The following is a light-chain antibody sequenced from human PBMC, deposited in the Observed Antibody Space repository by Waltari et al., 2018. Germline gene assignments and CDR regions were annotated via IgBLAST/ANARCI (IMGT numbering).Light chain of an antibody. CDR1: SSAVGGHNF. CDR2: EVT. CDR3: CSYAGSDTPYV. Sequence: QSALTQPPSASGSPGQSVTISCTGPSSAVGGHNFVSWYQQHPGKAPKVIIYEVTKRPSGVPDRVAGSKSGNTASLTVSGLQTEDEADYYCCSYAGSDTPYVFGTGTTVTVL. J-gene: IGLJ1*01. V-gene: IGLV2-8*01.